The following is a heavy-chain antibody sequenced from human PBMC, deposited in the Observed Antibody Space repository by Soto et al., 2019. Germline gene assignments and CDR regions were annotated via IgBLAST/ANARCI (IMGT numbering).Heavy chain of an antibody. V-gene: IGHV4-34*01. CDR1: GGSFSGYY. J-gene: IGHJ6*02. CDR2: INHSGST. CDR3: ARVTGRYYYGMDV. Sequence: QVQLQQWGAGLLKPSETLSLTCAVYGGSFSGYYWSWIRQPPGKGLEWIGEINHSGSTNYNPSLKIRVTISVDTSKNQFSLKLSSVTAADTAVYYCARVTGRYYYGMDVWDQGTTVTVSS.